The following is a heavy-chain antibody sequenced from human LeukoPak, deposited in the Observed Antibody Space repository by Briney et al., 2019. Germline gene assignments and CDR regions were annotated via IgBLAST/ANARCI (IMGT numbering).Heavy chain of an antibody. CDR2: ISYDGITN. D-gene: IGHD2-21*01. Sequence: GGSLRLSCSASGFXFTSYGMHWVRQAPGKGLEWVAVISYDGITNYYADSVKGRFTVSRDNSENTLYLQMNSLRADDTAVYYCAKKAAPVSAIRAGFDYWGQGTLVTVSS. V-gene: IGHV3-30*18. CDR3: AKKAAPVSAIRAGFDY. CDR1: GFXFTSYG. J-gene: IGHJ4*02.